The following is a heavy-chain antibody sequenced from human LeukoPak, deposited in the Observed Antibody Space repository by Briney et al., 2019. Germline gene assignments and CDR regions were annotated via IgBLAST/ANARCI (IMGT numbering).Heavy chain of an antibody. V-gene: IGHV3-15*01. J-gene: IGHJ3*02. CDR3: TTDSSSWYVDI. CDR2: IKSKTDGGTT. CDR1: GFTFSNAW. D-gene: IGHD6-13*01. Sequence: PGGSLRLXCAASGFTFSNAWMSWVRQAPGKELEWVGRIKSKTDGGTTDYAAPVKGRFTISRDDSKNTLYLQMNSLKTEDTAVYYCTTDSSSWYVDIWGQGTMVTVSS.